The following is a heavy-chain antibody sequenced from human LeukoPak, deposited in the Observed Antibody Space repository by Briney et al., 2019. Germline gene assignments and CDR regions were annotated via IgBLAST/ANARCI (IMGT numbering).Heavy chain of an antibody. V-gene: IGHV3-11*04. CDR1: GFTFSDYY. J-gene: IGHJ5*02. CDR2: ISSSGSTI. CDR3: ARVLHKRNYDSSDYYGS. D-gene: IGHD3-22*01. Sequence: KSGGSLRLSRAASGFTFSDYYMSWIRQAPGKGLEWVSYISSSGSTIYYADSVRGRFTISRDNAKNSLYLQLNSLRAEDTSVYYCARVLHKRNYDSSDYYGSWGQGTLVTVSS.